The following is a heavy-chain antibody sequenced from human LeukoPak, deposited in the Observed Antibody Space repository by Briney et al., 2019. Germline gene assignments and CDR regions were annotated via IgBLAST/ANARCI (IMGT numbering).Heavy chain of an antibody. CDR3: ARLRYGEGY. D-gene: IGHD4-17*01. Sequence: PSETLSLTCAVYGGSFSGYYWSWIRQPPGKGLEWIGSIYYSGNTYYNASLKSRVTISVDTSKNQFSLKLTSVTAADTAVYYCARLRYGEGYWGQGTLVTVSS. J-gene: IGHJ4*02. CDR2: IYYSGNT. CDR1: GGSFSGYY. V-gene: IGHV4-34*01.